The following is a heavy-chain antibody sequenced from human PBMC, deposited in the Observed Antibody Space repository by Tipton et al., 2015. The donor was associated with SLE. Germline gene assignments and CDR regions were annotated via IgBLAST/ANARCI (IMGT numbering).Heavy chain of an antibody. CDR1: GGSFSGYY. CDR2: INHSGST. CDR3: ARGCIKRLRAKNAFDI. V-gene: IGHV4-34*01. J-gene: IGHJ3*02. D-gene: IGHD5-12*01. Sequence: TLSLTCAVYGGSFSGYYWSWIRQPPGKGLEWIGEINHSGSTNYNPSLKSRVTISVDTSKNQFSLKLSSVTAADTAVYYCARGCIKRLRAKNAFDIWGQGTMVTVSS.